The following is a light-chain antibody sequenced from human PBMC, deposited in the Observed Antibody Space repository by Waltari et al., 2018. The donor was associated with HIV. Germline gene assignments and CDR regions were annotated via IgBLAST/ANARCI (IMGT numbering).Light chain of an antibody. CDR1: SSAVGAYDD. V-gene: IGLV2-14*03. J-gene: IGLJ1*01. Sequence: QSALPPPPSVSGSPGQSLTLSCTGTSSAVGAYDDVHWYQQHPRKAPKLMIYDVNNRPSGVSHRFSGSKSATTASLTISGLQAEDEADYYCSSYTTSSTYVFGTGTKVTVL. CDR2: DVN. CDR3: SSYTTSSTYV.